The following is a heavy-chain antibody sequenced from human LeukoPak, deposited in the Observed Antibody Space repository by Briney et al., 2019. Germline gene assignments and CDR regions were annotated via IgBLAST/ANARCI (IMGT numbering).Heavy chain of an antibody. CDR2: ISWNSGSI. Sequence: GGSLRLSCAASGFTFDDYAMHWVRQAPGKGLEWVSGISWNSGSIGYADSVKGRFTISRDNAKNSLYLQMNSLRAEDTALYYCAASATGLWGLGTLVTVSS. D-gene: IGHD5-24*01. CDR3: AASATGL. CDR1: GFTFDDYA. J-gene: IGHJ4*02. V-gene: IGHV3-9*01.